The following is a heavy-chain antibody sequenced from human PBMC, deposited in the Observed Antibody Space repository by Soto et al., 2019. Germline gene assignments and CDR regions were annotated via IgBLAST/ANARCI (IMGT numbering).Heavy chain of an antibody. D-gene: IGHD1-26*01. CDR2: IDPSDSYT. CDR1: VYSFTSYW. CDR3: ARGSYYRLFFDY. V-gene: IGHV5-10-1*01. J-gene: IGHJ4*02. Sequence: PGESLKISCKGSVYSFTSYWISWVRQMPGKGLEWMGRIDPSDSYTNHSPSFQGHVTISADKSISTAYLQWSSLKASDTAMYYCARGSYYRLFFDYWGQGTLVTVSS.